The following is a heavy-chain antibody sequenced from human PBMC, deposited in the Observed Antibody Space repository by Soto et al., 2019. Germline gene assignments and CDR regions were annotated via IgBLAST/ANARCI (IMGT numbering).Heavy chain of an antibody. Sequence: GGSLRLSCAASGFTFSDYYMSWIRQAPGKGLEWVSFFSSSGFSIFFADSVKGRFTISSDSAKNSLFLQMNSLRAEDTAVYYCATKGVDTALNFDYWGQGTLVTVSS. D-gene: IGHD5-18*01. J-gene: IGHJ4*02. V-gene: IGHV3-11*01. CDR1: GFTFSDYY. CDR3: ATKGVDTALNFDY. CDR2: FSSSGFSI.